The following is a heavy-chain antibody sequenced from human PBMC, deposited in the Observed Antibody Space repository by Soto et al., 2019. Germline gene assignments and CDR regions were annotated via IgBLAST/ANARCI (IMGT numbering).Heavy chain of an antibody. Sequence: PGGSLRLSCAASGFTFSSYAMSWVRQAPGKGLEWVSAISGSGGSTYYADSVKGRFTISRDNSKNTLYLQMNSLRAEDTAVYYCAKPGITIFGVPHPKRYFQHWGQAPLVTVSS. CDR3: AKPGITIFGVPHPKRYFQH. J-gene: IGHJ1*01. CDR2: ISGSGGST. V-gene: IGHV3-23*01. D-gene: IGHD3-3*01. CDR1: GFTFSSYA.